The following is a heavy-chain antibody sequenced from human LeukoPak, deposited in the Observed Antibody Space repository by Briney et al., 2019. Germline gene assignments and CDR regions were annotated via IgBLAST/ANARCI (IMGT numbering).Heavy chain of an antibody. J-gene: IGHJ6*04. CDR3: AELGITMIGGV. D-gene: IGHD3-10*02. Sequence: GGSLSLSCAASGFTFSSYSMNWVRQAPGKGLEWVSYISSSSSTIYYADSVKGRFTISRDNAKNSLYLQMNSLRAEDTAVYYCAELGITMIGGVWGKGTTVTISS. V-gene: IGHV3-48*04. CDR2: ISSSSSTI. CDR1: GFTFSSYS.